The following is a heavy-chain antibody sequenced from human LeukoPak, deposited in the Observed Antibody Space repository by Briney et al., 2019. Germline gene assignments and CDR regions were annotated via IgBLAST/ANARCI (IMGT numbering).Heavy chain of an antibody. V-gene: IGHV4-61*10. D-gene: IGHD2-21*02. CDR1: GGSISSGSYY. Sequence: SETLSLTCTVSGGSISSGSYYWSWIRQPAGKGLEWIGEINLSGSTNYNPSLKSRVTISLDTSQNQFSLKLSSVTAADTAVYYCARICRAGYCSRDYWGQGTLVTVSS. CDR3: ARICRAGYCSRDY. CDR2: INLSGST. J-gene: IGHJ4*02.